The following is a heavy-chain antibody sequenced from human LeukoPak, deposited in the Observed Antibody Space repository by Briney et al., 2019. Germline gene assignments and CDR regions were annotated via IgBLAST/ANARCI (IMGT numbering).Heavy chain of an antibody. CDR2: IYTSGST. Sequence: PSETLSLTCTVSGGSISSYYWSWIRQPAGKGLEWIGRIYTSGSTNYNPSLKSRVTMSVDTSKNQFSLKLSSVTAADTAVYYCAGASYYYGSGGHWFDPWGQRTLVTVSS. CDR3: AGASYYYGSGGHWFDP. J-gene: IGHJ5*02. D-gene: IGHD3-10*01. CDR1: GGSISSYY. V-gene: IGHV4-4*07.